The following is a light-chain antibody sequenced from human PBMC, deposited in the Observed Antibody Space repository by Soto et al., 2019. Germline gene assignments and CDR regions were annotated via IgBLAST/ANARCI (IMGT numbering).Light chain of an antibody. CDR2: MND. J-gene: IGLJ2*01. CDR3: CSYTVGDKVI. V-gene: IGLV1-47*01. Sequence: QSVLTQPPSASGNPGQRLTISCSGSTSNILRNYVYWYRQLPGTAPRLLISMNDQRPSGVPDRFSGSKSGTSASLAISGLRSEDEADYFCCSYTVGDKVIFGGGTKVTVL. CDR1: TSNILRNY.